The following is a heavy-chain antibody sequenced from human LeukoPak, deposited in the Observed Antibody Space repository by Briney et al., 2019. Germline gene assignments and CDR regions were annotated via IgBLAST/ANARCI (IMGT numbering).Heavy chain of an antibody. V-gene: IGHV4-34*01. CDR1: GGSFSGYY. CDR2: VYRSGGT. Sequence: SETLSLTCAVYGGSFSGYYWSWIRQPPGKGLEWIGTVYRSGGTYYKPSLESRVSISVDTSKNQFSLKLRSMTAADTAVYYCARAKLGGDYYYLDVWGKGTTVTVSS. CDR3: ARAKLGGDYYYLDV. D-gene: IGHD7-27*01. J-gene: IGHJ6*03.